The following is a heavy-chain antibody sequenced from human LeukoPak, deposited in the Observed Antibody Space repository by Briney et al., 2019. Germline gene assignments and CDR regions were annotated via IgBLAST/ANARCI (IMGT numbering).Heavy chain of an antibody. J-gene: IGHJ6*03. CDR3: ARSGGSYYYYYMDV. D-gene: IGHD2-15*01. CDR2: IKQDGSEK. CDR1: GFTFSSYW. Sequence: PGGSLRLSCAASGFTFSSYWMSWVRQAPGKGLEWVANIKQDGSEKYYVDSVKGRFTISRDNAKNSLYLQMNSLRAEDTAVYYCARSGGSYYYYYMDVWGKGTTVTVSS. V-gene: IGHV3-7*01.